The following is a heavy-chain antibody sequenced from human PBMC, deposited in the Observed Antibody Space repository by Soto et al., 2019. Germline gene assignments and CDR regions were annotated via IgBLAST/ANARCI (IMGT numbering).Heavy chain of an antibody. CDR1: GGSISSYY. J-gene: IGHJ6*02. D-gene: IGHD1-1*01. V-gene: IGHV4-59*01. Sequence: QVQLQESGPGLVKPSETLSLTCTVSGGSISSYYWSWIRQPPGQGLEWIGYIYYSGSTNYNPSLKRRVTISVDSSKNQFSLKLGSVTAADTAVYYCARDRPPTGTTYYGMDVWGQGTTVTVSS. CDR2: IYYSGST. CDR3: ARDRPPTGTTYYGMDV.